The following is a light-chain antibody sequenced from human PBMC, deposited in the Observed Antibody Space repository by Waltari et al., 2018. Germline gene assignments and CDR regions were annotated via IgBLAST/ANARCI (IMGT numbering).Light chain of an antibody. J-gene: IGKJ1*01. CDR3: QKYNRAPWT. CDR1: QGISNY. V-gene: IGKV1-27*01. CDR2: AAS. Sequence: DIQMTQSPSSLSASVGDRVTITCRASQGISNYLAWYQQKSGKVPKLLIYAASTLQSVVPSRFSGSGSGTDFTLTISSLQPEDVASYYCQKYNRAPWTFGQGTKVEIK.